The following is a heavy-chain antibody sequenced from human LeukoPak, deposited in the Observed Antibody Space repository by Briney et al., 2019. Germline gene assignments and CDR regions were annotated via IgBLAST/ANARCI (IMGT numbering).Heavy chain of an antibody. V-gene: IGHV3-53*01. CDR1: GFTVSSNY. D-gene: IGHD4-11*01. CDR2: IYSGGST. CDR3: AREMENSTYGWFDP. J-gene: IGHJ5*02. Sequence: GGSLRLSCAASGFTVSSNYMSWVRQAPGKGLEWVSVIYSGGSTYYADSVKGRFTISRDNSKNTLYLQMNSLRAEDTAVYYCAREMENSTYGWFDPWGQGTLVTVSS.